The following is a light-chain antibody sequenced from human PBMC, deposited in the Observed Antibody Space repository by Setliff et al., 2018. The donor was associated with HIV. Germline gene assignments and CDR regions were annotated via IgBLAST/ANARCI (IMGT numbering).Light chain of an antibody. J-gene: IGLJ1*01. CDR2: DAS. CDR3: SSYTSSSTGPYV. Sequence: QSVLTQPASVSGFPGQSITISCTGTSSDVGGYIYVSWYQQHPGKAPKLMIYDASKRPSGVSNRFSGSKSGNTASLTISGLQAEDEADYYCSSYTSSSTGPYVFGTGTKVTVL. V-gene: IGLV2-14*01. CDR1: SSDVGGYIY.